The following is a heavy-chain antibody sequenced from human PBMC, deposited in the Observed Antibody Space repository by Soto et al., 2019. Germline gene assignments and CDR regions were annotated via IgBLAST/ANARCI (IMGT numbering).Heavy chain of an antibody. CDR1: GGSISSYY. J-gene: IGHJ4*02. V-gene: IGHV4-59*08. CDR2: IYYSGST. CDR3: ARHKPGPADFWSGLPSNFDY. D-gene: IGHD3-3*01. Sequence: PSETLSLTCTVSGGSISSYYWSWIRQPPGKGLEWIGYIYYSGSTNYNPSLKSRVTISVDTSKNQFSLKLSSVTAADTAVYYCARHKPGPADFWSGLPSNFDYWGQGTLVTVSS.